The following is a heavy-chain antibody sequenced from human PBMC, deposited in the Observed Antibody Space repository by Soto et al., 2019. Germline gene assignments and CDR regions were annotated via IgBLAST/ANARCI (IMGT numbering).Heavy chain of an antibody. CDR2: IYYSGSA. D-gene: IGHD3-10*01. J-gene: IGHJ6*02. CDR1: GGSISSGGYY. V-gene: IGHV4-61*08. Sequence: SETLSLTCTVSGGSISSGGYYWSWIRQHPGKGLEWIGYIYYSGSADYNPSLGSRVTISIDTSKNQFSLKLTSVTAADTAVYYCARGVGFGYYYYHMDLWGQGTTVTVSS. CDR3: ARGVGFGYYYYHMDL.